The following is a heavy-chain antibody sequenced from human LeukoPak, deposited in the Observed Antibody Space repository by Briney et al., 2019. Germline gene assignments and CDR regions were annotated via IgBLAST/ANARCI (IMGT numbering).Heavy chain of an antibody. J-gene: IGHJ4*02. CDR1: GYTFTGYY. Sequence: ASVKVSCKASGYTFTGYYMHWVRQAPGQGLEWMGWINPNSGGTNYAQKFQGRVTMTRDTSISTAYMELSRLRSDDTAVYYCARGAPYYYDSSGYLLSYYFDYWGQGTLVTVSS. CDR2: INPNSGGT. D-gene: IGHD3-22*01. CDR3: ARGAPYYYDSSGYLLSYYFDY. V-gene: IGHV1-2*02.